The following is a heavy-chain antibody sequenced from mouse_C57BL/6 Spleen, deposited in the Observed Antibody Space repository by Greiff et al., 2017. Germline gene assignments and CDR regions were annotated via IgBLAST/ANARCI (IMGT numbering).Heavy chain of an antibody. Sequence: QVQLQQSGAELVKPGASVTMSCKASGYTFTSYWITWVKQRPGQGLEWIGDIYPGSGSSNYNEKFKSKATLTVDTSSSTAYMQLSSLKSDDSAVYYCARRGSYYAMDYWGQGTSVTVSS. J-gene: IGHJ4*01. CDR3: ARRGSYYAMDY. CDR2: IYPGSGSS. CDR1: GYTFTSYW. V-gene: IGHV1-55*01.